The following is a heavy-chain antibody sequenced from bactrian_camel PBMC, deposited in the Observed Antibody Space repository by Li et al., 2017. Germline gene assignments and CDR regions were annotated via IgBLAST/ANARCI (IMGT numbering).Heavy chain of an antibody. Sequence: VQLVESGGGSAQAGGSMRLSCAVTGDTASVSYMAWFRQAPGKERDGVAAIDNDGSTRYAYSVQGRFTISKDNAKNTLYLQMNSLKPEDTAMYYCAAKNPDWCPSYGGTWYEISRYKYWGQGTQVTVS. CDR1: GDTASVSY. CDR3: AAKNPDWCPSYGGTWYEISRYKY. CDR2: IDNDGST. D-gene: IGHD6*01. V-gene: IGHV3S53*01. J-gene: IGHJ4*01.